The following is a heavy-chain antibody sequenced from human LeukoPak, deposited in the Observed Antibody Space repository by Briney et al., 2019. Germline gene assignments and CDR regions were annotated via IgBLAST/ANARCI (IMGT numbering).Heavy chain of an antibody. CDR3: ARHCTYVWGSYRYESDAFDI. Sequence: GESLKISCKGSGYSFTSYWIGWVRQMPGKGLEWMGIIYPGDSDTRYSPSFQGQVTISADKSISTAYLQWSSLKASDTAMYYCARHCTYVWGSYRYESDAFDIWGQGTMVTVSS. J-gene: IGHJ3*02. D-gene: IGHD3-16*02. V-gene: IGHV5-51*01. CDR1: GYSFTSYW. CDR2: IYPGDSDT.